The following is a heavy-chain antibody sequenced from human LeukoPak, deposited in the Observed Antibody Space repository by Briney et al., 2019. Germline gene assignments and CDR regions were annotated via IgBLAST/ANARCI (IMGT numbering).Heavy chain of an antibody. CDR3: ARSDYDILIPFDG. Sequence: SEPLSLTCALYGGSFSGYYWSWIRQPPGKGLEWIGEINHSVRTNYHPSLKSRVTISVDTSKNQFSLKLSSGTAADTAVYYCARSDYDILIPFDGWGQGTLVTVSS. J-gene: IGHJ4*02. CDR2: INHSVRT. D-gene: IGHD3-9*01. V-gene: IGHV4-34*01. CDR1: GGSFSGYY.